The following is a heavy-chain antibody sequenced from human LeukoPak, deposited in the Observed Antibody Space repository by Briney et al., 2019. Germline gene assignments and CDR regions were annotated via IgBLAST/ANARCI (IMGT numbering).Heavy chain of an antibody. CDR2: INPNSGGT. CDR3: ARDPTKSVLRFLEWPYFDY. V-gene: IGHV1-2*02. Sequence: ASVTVSCTASGYTFTFHYMHWVRQAPGQGLEWMGWINPNSGGTNYAQKFQGRVTMTRDTSISTAYMELSRLRSDDTAVYYCARDPTKSVLRFLEWPYFDYWGQGTLVTVSS. J-gene: IGHJ4*02. D-gene: IGHD3-3*01. CDR1: GYTFTFHY.